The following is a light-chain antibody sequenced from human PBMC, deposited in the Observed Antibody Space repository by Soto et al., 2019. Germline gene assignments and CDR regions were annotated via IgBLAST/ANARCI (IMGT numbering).Light chain of an antibody. CDR3: AAWDDSLNGYV. J-gene: IGLJ1*01. CDR1: SSNIGRNN. Sequence: QSMLTQPPSASGTPGQRVTISCSGRSSNIGRNNVNWYQQLPATAPKLLIYSNNQRSSGVPDRFSGSKSGTSASLAISGLQSEDEADYYCAAWDDSLNGYVFGAGTKLTVL. CDR2: SNN. V-gene: IGLV1-44*01.